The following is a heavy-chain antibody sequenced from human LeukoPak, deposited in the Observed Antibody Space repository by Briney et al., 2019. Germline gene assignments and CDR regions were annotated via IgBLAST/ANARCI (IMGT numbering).Heavy chain of an antibody. CDR2: LYDDAFDSAT. V-gene: IGHV3-53*01. CDR3: AREIGGGLHYFHS. J-gene: IGHJ4*02. D-gene: IGHD1-26*01. CDR1: GLTVSSSF. Sequence: PGGSLRLSCVGSGLTVSSSFMSGVRQAPGKGLEWVSNLYDDAFDSATNYADSVKGRFTISRDNSQNPLYLQMNSLRAEDTAMYYCAREIGGGLHYFHSWGQGTPVTVSS.